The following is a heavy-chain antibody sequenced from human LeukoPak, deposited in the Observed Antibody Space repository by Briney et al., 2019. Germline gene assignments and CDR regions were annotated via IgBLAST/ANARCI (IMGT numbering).Heavy chain of an antibody. D-gene: IGHD1-26*01. CDR2: INPSGTWT. CDR1: GYTFTSYY. J-gene: IGHJ5*02. Sequence: ASVKVSCRASGYTFTSYYMHWVRQAPGQGLEWMGIINPSGTWTSYAQKFRGRITMTRDMSTSTDYMELRSLGFEDTAVYYCAKDNSVGDIAWWFDPWGQGTLVTVSS. V-gene: IGHV1-46*01. CDR3: AKDNSVGDIAWWFDP.